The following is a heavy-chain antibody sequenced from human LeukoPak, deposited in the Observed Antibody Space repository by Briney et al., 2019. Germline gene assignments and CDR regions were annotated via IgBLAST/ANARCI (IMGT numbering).Heavy chain of an antibody. Sequence: GGSLRLSCAASGFTFSSYAMSWVQQAPGKGLQWVSTISGGGSGGKTYYADSVKGRFTISRDNSQNTVYLQMNSLRAEDTAVYYCAKAFHTDYWGQGTLVTVSS. CDR1: GFTFSSYA. CDR2: ISGGGSGGKT. V-gene: IGHV3-23*01. J-gene: IGHJ4*02. CDR3: AKAFHTDY.